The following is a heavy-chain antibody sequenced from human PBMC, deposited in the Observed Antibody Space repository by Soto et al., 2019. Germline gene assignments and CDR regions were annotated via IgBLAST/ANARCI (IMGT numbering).Heavy chain of an antibody. CDR2: MNPNSGNT. CDR3: AREGILWFGELLPFGMDV. Sequence: ASVKVSCKASGYTFTSYDINCVRHATGQGLEWMGWMNPNSGNTGYAQKFQGRVTMTRNTSISTAYMELSSLRSEDTAVYYCAREGILWFGELLPFGMDVWGQGTTVTVSS. V-gene: IGHV1-8*01. D-gene: IGHD3-10*01. J-gene: IGHJ6*02. CDR1: GYTFTSYD.